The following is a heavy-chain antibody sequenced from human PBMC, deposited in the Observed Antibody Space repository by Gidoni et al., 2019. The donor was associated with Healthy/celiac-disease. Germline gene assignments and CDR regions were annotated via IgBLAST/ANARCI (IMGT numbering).Heavy chain of an antibody. Sequence: EVQLVESGGGLVQPGRSLRLSCAASGFTFDDYAMHWVRQAPGKGLEWVSGISWNSGSIGYADSVKGRFTISRDNAKNSLYLQMNSLRAEDTALYYCVRWLQLNWFDPWGQGTLVTVSS. D-gene: IGHD5-12*01. CDR3: VRWLQLNWFDP. J-gene: IGHJ5*02. CDR1: GFTFDDYA. V-gene: IGHV3-9*01. CDR2: ISWNSGSI.